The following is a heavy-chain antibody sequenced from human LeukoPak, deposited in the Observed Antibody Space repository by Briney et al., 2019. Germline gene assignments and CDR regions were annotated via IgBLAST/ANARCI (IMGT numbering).Heavy chain of an antibody. Sequence: ASVKVSCKASGYTFTGYYMHWVRQAPGQGLEWMGWINPNSGGTNYAQKFQGRVTMTRDTSISTAYMELSRLRSDDTAVYYCARSPKGNWNYFPFDYWGQGTLVTVSS. CDR3: ARSPKGNWNYFPFDY. J-gene: IGHJ4*02. CDR2: INPNSGGT. D-gene: IGHD1-7*01. CDR1: GYTFTGYY. V-gene: IGHV1-2*02.